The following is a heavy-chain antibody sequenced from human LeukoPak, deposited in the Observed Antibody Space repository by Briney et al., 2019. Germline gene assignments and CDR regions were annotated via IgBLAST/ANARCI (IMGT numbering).Heavy chain of an antibody. CDR3: ARLWIVATWFDA. D-gene: IGHD2-2*03. V-gene: IGHV4-39*02. CDR1: NGSMTSDSYY. Sequence: SETLSLTCSVSNGSMTSDSYYWAWVRQPPGKGLEWIGSIFYSGKTYYSASLKSRVTASLDTSKKNFSLRLSSVTAADTAVYYCARLWIVATWFDAWGQGALVTVS. J-gene: IGHJ5*02. CDR2: IFYSGKT.